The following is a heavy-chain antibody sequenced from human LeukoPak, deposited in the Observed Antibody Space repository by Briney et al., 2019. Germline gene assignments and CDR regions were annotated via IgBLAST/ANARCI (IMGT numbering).Heavy chain of an antibody. CDR2: IYPGDSDT. Sequence: GESLKISCKGSGYTFTNYWIGWVRQMPGKGLEWMGIIYPGDSDTRYSPSFQGQVTISADKSISTASLPWSSLKASDTAMYYCARLGSANYRGAFDIWGQGKMVPVSS. J-gene: IGHJ3*02. CDR1: GYTFTNYW. V-gene: IGHV5-51*01. D-gene: IGHD3-3*01. CDR3: ARLGSANYRGAFDI.